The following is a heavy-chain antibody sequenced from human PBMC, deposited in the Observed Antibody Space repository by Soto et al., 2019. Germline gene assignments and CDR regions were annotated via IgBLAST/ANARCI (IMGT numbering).Heavy chain of an antibody. CDR1: GFTFSSYW. V-gene: IGHV3-74*01. Sequence: GGSLRLSCAASGFTFSSYWMHWVRQAPGKGLVWVSRINSDGSSTSYADSVKGRFTISRDNAKNTLYLQMNSLRAEDTAVYYCASWEGNYYYYGMDVWGQGTTVTVYS. CDR2: INSDGSST. CDR3: ASWEGNYYYYGMDV. J-gene: IGHJ6*02. D-gene: IGHD1-26*01.